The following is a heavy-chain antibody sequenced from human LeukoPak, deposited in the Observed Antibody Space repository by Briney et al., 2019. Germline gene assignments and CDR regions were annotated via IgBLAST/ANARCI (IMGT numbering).Heavy chain of an antibody. Sequence: PGGSLRLSCAASGFTFSSYGMHWVRQAPGRGLEWVAFIRYDGSNKYYADSVKGRFTISRDNSKNTLYLQMNSLKTEDTAVYYCTTIPDTGYSGRRGFFDYWGQGTLVTVSS. V-gene: IGHV3-30*02. CDR3: TTIPDTGYSGRRGFFDY. J-gene: IGHJ4*02. D-gene: IGHD2-15*01. CDR2: IRYDGSNK. CDR1: GFTFSSYG.